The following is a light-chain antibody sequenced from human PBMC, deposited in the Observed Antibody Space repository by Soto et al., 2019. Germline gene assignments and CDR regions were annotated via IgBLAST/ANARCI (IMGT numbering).Light chain of an antibody. CDR2: SNN. V-gene: IGLV1-47*02. Sequence: QSALTQPPSASGTPGQTVFISCSGSSSNIGGTNYAYWYQQLPGAAPKLLMHSNNLRPSGVPERISGSKFGTAASLAISGLGSEVEAVYYCASWDDRLGAVIFGGGTKLTVL. CDR3: ASWDDRLGAVI. CDR1: SSNIGGTNY. J-gene: IGLJ2*01.